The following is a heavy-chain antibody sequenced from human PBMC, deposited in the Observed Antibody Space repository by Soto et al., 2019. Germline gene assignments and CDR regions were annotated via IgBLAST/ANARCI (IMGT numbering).Heavy chain of an antibody. Sequence: EVQLVESGGGLVKPGGSLRLCCAASGFSFSTYTMSWVRQAPGKGLEWVSSISSSSSYIYYSDSMKGRFTISRDNAKNSLFLQMNSLRLGDTAAYYCARSSLGILRFLEWSFDYWGQGTLVTVSS. CDR3: ARSSLGILRFLEWSFDY. D-gene: IGHD3-3*01. J-gene: IGHJ4*02. CDR1: GFSFSTYT. CDR2: ISSSSSYI. V-gene: IGHV3-21*01.